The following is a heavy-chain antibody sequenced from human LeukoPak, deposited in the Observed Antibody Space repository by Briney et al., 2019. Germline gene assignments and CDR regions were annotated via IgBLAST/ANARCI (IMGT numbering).Heavy chain of an antibody. Sequence: GGSLRLSCATSGFTFSNYWMSWVRRAPGKGLEWVANIKQDGSDKYYVDSVKGRFTISRDNAKNSLYLQMNTLRAEDTAVYYCARGEGLGTTNGGYHFAYWGQGSLVIVSS. D-gene: IGHD1-26*01. CDR2: IKQDGSDK. CDR1: GFTFSNYW. J-gene: IGHJ4*02. V-gene: IGHV3-7*01. CDR3: ARGEGLGTTNGGYHFAY.